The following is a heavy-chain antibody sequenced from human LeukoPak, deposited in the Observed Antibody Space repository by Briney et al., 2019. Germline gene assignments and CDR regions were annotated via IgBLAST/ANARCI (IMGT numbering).Heavy chain of an antibody. CDR3: ARKEGGQLANTRRWFDP. CDR2: IYYSGST. J-gene: IGHJ5*02. V-gene: IGHV4-39*07. D-gene: IGHD6-13*01. CDR1: GGSISSSSYY. Sequence: SETLSLTCTVSGGSISSSSYYWGWIRQPPGTGLEWIGSIYYSGSTYYNPSLKSRVTISVDTSKNQFSLKLKSVTAADTAVYYCARKEGGQLANTRRWFDPWGQGTLVTVSS.